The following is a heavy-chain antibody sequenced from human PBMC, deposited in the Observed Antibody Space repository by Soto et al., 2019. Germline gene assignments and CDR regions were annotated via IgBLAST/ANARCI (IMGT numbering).Heavy chain of an antibody. V-gene: IGHV5-51*01. Sequence: LGESLKISCKASGYRLTRYWIGWVRQMPGKGLELMGIIHPGDSETRYSPSFQGQVTISVEKSTSTAYLQWSSLKASDTAMYYCARPNKPVTSRDYFDQWGQGTLVTVSS. D-gene: IGHD2-21*02. J-gene: IGHJ4*02. CDR3: ARPNKPVTSRDYFDQ. CDR2: IHPGDSET. CDR1: GYRLTRYW.